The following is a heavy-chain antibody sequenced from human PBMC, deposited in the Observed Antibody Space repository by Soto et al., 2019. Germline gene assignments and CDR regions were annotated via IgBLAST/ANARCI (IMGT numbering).Heavy chain of an antibody. CDR2: VYYNGVT. V-gene: IGHV4-59*01. D-gene: IGHD6-13*01. Sequence: QVQLQESGPGLVKPSETLSLTCTVSGGSISSDSWSWVRQPPGKGLEWIGYVYYNGVTKYNPSLKSRVTISVDTSQNQFSLRLSSVTAADTAVYYCARRSKSTTSWYYFDLWGQGTLVTVSS. J-gene: IGHJ4*02. CDR3: ARRSKSTTSWYYFDL. CDR1: GGSISSDS.